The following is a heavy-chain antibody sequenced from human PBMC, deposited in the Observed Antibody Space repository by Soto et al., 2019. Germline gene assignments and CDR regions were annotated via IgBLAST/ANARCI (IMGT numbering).Heavy chain of an antibody. Sequence: EVQLVESGGDSVQPGGSLRLSCAASGFPFSSYWMHWVRHTPGKGLEWVSRISGDGTTIYYADSVTGRFTVSRDNAKNTLSQQMSGLGAEDTAVYYCAREYYGLLTGYYNDHWGQGTLVSVSS. CDR1: GFPFSSYW. CDR2: ISGDGTTI. V-gene: IGHV3-74*01. D-gene: IGHD3-9*01. CDR3: AREYYGLLTGYYNDH. J-gene: IGHJ4*02.